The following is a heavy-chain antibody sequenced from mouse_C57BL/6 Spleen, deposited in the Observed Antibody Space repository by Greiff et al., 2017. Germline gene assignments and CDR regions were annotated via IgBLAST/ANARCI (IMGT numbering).Heavy chain of an antibody. Sequence: EVNVVESGGGLVKPGGSLKFSCAASGFTFSSYAMSWVRQTPEKRLEWVATISDGGSYTYYPDNVKGRFTISRDNAKNNLYLQRRQLKSEDTAMYYCAGEETGTTFDYWGQGTTLTVSS. V-gene: IGHV5-4*01. CDR3: AGEETGTTFDY. CDR1: GFTFSSYA. CDR2: ISDGGSYT. J-gene: IGHJ2*01. D-gene: IGHD4-1*01.